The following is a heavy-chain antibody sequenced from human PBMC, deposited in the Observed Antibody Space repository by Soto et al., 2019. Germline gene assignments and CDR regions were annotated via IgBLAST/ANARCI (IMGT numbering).Heavy chain of an antibody. D-gene: IGHD6-6*01. J-gene: IGHJ6*02. CDR2: ISYDGSNK. Sequence: QVQLVESGGGVVQPGRSLRLSCAASGFTFSGYAMHWVRQAPGKGLEWVAGISYDGSNKYYADSVKGRFTISRDNSKNTLYLQMNVLRAEDRAVYYCARDQAVQITRIAARPWPHGAYYYYGLDVWGQGTTVTVSS. V-gene: IGHV3-30-3*01. CDR1: GFTFSGYA. CDR3: ARDQAVQITRIAARPWPHGAYYYYGLDV.